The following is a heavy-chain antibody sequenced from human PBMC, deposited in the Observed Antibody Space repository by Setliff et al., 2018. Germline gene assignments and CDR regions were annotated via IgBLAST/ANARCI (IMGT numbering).Heavy chain of an antibody. V-gene: IGHV1-46*01. CDR1: GYSFTSDY. J-gene: IGHJ3*02. CDR2: INPTGAST. Sequence: ASVKVSCKASGYSFTSDYMHWVRQAPGQGLEWMGIINPTGASTTYAQQFQGRVTMTRDTSTSTVYMELSSLRSEDTAVYFCARTSPLYSRTFDAFDIWGQGTMVTVSS. CDR3: ARTSPLYSRTFDAFDI. D-gene: IGHD6-13*01.